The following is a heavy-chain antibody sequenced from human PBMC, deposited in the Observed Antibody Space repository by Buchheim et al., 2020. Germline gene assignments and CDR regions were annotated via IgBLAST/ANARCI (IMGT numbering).Heavy chain of an antibody. CDR3: ARENYDSSGYPGSY. CDR2: ISYDGSNK. J-gene: IGHJ4*02. Sequence: QVQLVESGGGVVQPGRSLRLSCAASGFTFSSYAMHWVRQAPGKGLEWVAVISYDGSNKYYADSVKGRFTISRDNSKNTLYLQMNSLRAEDTAVYYCARENYDSSGYPGSYWGQGTL. CDR1: GFTFSSYA. D-gene: IGHD3-22*01. V-gene: IGHV3-30-3*01.